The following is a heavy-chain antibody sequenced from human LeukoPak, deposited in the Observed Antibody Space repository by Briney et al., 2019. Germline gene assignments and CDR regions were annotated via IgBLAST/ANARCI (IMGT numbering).Heavy chain of an antibody. CDR1: EYTFTDYY. V-gene: IGHV1-2*02. CDR2: INPVSGGT. Sequence: ASVKVSCKASEYTFTDYYLHWVRQAPGQGFEWMGWINPVSGGTNYVQKFQGRVTMTRDTSISTAYMELSRLRSDDTAVYYCARANFLSCSSTSCLFDYWCQGTLVTVSS. J-gene: IGHJ4*02. D-gene: IGHD2-2*01. CDR3: ARANFLSCSSTSCLFDY.